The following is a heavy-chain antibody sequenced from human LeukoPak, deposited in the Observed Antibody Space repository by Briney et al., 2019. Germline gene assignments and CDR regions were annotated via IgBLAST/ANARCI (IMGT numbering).Heavy chain of an antibody. V-gene: IGHV3-9*01. CDR1: GFTFDDYA. CDR3: AKDIKAANYGGVFDI. Sequence: GRPLRLSCAASGFTFDDYAMHWVRQAPGKGLEWVSGISWNSGSTGYADSVKGRFTISRDNAKNSLYLQMNSLRAEDTALYYCAKDIKAANYGGVFDIWGQGTMVTVSS. CDR2: ISWNSGST. J-gene: IGHJ3*02. D-gene: IGHD2-8*02.